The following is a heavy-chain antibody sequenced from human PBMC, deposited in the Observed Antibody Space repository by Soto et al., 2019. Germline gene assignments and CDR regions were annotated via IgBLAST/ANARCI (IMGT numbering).Heavy chain of an antibody. Sequence: ASVKVSCKASGYTFTSYGISWVRQAPGQGLEWMGWISAYNGNTNYAQKLQGRVTMTTDTSTSTAYMELRSLRSDDTAVYYCARDAPPSIVVVPAANWFDPWGQGTLVTAPQ. CDR2: ISAYNGNT. V-gene: IGHV1-18*01. CDR1: GYTFTSYG. CDR3: ARDAPPSIVVVPAANWFDP. J-gene: IGHJ5*02. D-gene: IGHD2-2*01.